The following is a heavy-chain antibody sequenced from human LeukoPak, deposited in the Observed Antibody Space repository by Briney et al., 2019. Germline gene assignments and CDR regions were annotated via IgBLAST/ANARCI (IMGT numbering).Heavy chain of an antibody. CDR2: IDPSSTYI. CDR3: ARDLRFGELFVGSFDY. D-gene: IGHD3-10*01. Sequence: GGSLRLSCAASGFTFRSYSMNWVRQAPGKGLEWVSAIDPSSTYIYYADSVKGRFTISRDNAKNSLYLQMNSLRAEDTAVYYCARDLRFGELFVGSFDYWGQGTLVTVSS. CDR1: GFTFRSYS. V-gene: IGHV3-21*01. J-gene: IGHJ4*02.